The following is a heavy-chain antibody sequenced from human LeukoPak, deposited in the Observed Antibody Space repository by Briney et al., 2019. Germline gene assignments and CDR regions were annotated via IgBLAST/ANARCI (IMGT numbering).Heavy chain of an antibody. CDR2: INHSGST. CDR3: ARSHCSSTSCYPRWFDP. D-gene: IGHD2-2*01. J-gene: IGHJ5*02. V-gene: IGHV4-34*01. Sequence: SETLSLTCAVYGGSFSGYYWSWIRQPPGKGLEWIGEINHSGSTNYNPSLKSRVTISVDRSKNRFSLKLSSVTAADTAVYYCARSHCSSTSCYPRWFDPWGQGTLVTVSS. CDR1: GGSFSGYY.